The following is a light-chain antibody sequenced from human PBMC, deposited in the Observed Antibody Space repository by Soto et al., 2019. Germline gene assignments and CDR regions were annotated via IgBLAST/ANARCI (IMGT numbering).Light chain of an antibody. Sequence: EIVLTQSPATLSLSPGERATLSCRASQSVSSYLAWYQQKPGQAPRLLIYDASNRATGIPARFSGSGSGTDFTPTISSLEPEDCAVYDGQQGSNWPPLTFGGGTKVEIK. CDR2: DAS. CDR1: QSVSSY. J-gene: IGKJ4*01. V-gene: IGKV3-11*01. CDR3: QQGSNWPPLT.